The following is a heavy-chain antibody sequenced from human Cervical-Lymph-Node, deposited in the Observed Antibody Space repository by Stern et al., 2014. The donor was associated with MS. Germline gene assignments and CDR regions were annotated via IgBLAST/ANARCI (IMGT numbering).Heavy chain of an antibody. CDR2: LDPYNGAT. V-gene: IGHV1-2*06. Sequence: QMQLVESGAERKTPGASVTVSCRTSGYTFTANYIHWVRQAPGQGLEWLGRLDPYNGATIYAQKFQDRVTMTRDTSINTAYMHLSSVQAGDTAVYYCTRVSGGWAPQNDFWGQGTLVTISS. CDR3: TRVSGGWAPQNDF. CDR1: GYTFTANY. J-gene: IGHJ4*02. D-gene: IGHD6-19*01.